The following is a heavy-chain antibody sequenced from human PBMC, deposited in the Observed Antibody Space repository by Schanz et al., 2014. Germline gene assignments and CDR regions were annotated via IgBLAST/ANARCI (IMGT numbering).Heavy chain of an antibody. CDR1: TFTFSSDW. D-gene: IGHD2-15*01. Sequence: EVQLVESGGGLIQPGGSLRLSCAASTFTFSSDWMSWVRQAPGKGLEWVANIKEDGSVKDYVDSVKGRFTISRDNSKNTLYLQMDSLRAEDTAVYYCAKTPREYCNYDNCPNWFDSWGQGTLVTASS. CDR3: AKTPREYCNYDNCPNWFDS. V-gene: IGHV3-7*05. CDR2: IKEDGSVK. J-gene: IGHJ5*01.